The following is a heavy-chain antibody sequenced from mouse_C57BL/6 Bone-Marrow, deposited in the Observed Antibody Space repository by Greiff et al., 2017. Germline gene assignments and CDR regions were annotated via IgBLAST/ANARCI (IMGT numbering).Heavy chain of an antibody. V-gene: IGHV1-64*01. D-gene: IGHD2-5*01. CDR2: IHPNSGST. J-gene: IGHJ1*03. CDR3: ARKVYYSNNDWYFDV. Sequence: QVQLQQPGAELVKPGASVKLSCKASGYTFTSYWMHWVKQRPGQGLEWIGMIHPNSGSTNYNEKFKSKATLTVDKSSSTAYMQLSSLTSEDSAVYYCARKVYYSNNDWYFDVWGTGTTVTVSS. CDR1: GYTFTSYW.